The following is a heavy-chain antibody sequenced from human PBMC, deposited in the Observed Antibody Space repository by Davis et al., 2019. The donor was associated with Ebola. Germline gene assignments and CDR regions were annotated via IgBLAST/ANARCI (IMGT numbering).Heavy chain of an antibody. CDR2: ISYDGSNK. J-gene: IGHJ6*04. Sequence: PGGSLRLSCAASGFTFSSYAMHWVRQAPGKGLEWVAVISYDGSNKYFADSVKGRFTISRDNSKNTLYLQMNSLRAEDTAVYYCARDLGIAAASDLLYYYHGMDVWGKGTTVTVSS. D-gene: IGHD6-13*01. CDR1: GFTFSSYA. V-gene: IGHV3-30*04. CDR3: ARDLGIAAASDLLYYYHGMDV.